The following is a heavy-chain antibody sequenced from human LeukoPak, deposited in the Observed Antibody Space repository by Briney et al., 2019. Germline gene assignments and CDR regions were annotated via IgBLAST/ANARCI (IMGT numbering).Heavy chain of an antibody. J-gene: IGHJ4*02. V-gene: IGHV3-64*02. CDR2: INANGGGT. D-gene: IGHD3-9*01. Sequence: GGSLRLSCAASGFTFSNYAMHWVRQAPGMGLEYVSAINANGGGTYYADSVKGRFTISRDNSKSTLYLQLGSLRAEDMAVYCCARVLLTGYYYDYWGRGTLVTVSS. CDR1: GFTFSNYA. CDR3: ARVLLTGYYYDY.